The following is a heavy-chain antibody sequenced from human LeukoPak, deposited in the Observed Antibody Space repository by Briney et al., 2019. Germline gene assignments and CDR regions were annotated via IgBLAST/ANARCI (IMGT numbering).Heavy chain of an antibody. CDR2: ISSSSSTI. D-gene: IGHD6-19*01. CDR1: GFTFSSYS. J-gene: IGHJ4*02. Sequence: PGGSLRLSCAASGFTFSSYSMNWVRQAPGKGLEWVSYISSSSSTIYYADSVKGRFTISRDNAKNSLYLQMNSLRAEDTAVYYCARGMGGVAVAGFDYWGQGTLVTVSS. CDR3: ARGMGGVAVAGFDY. V-gene: IGHV3-48*04.